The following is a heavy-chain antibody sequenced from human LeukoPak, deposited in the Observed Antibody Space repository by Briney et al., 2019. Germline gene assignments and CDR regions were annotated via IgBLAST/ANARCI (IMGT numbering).Heavy chain of an antibody. V-gene: IGHV3-9*01. CDR1: GFTFDDYA. J-gene: IGHJ4*02. Sequence: GGSLRLSCAASGFTFDDYAMHWVRQAPGKGLEWVSGISWNSGSIGYADSVKGRFTISRDNAKNSLYLQMNSLRAEDTALYYCAKAGWTVTPKEYDFDYWGQGTLVTVSS. D-gene: IGHD4-17*01. CDR2: ISWNSGSI. CDR3: AKAGWTVTPKEYDFDY.